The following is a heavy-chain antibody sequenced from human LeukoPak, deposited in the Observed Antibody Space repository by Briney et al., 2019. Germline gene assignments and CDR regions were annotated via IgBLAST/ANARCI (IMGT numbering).Heavy chain of an antibody. Sequence: GSLRLSCAASGFTFSNYEMNWVRQAPGKGLEWVSYISSSGSTIYYAVSGKGRFTISRDNAKNSLFLQMNSLRAEDTAVYYCARDDSYGLDYWGQGTRVTVSS. D-gene: IGHD5-18*01. CDR3: ARDDSYGLDY. V-gene: IGHV3-48*03. CDR2: ISSSGSTI. CDR1: GFTFSNYE. J-gene: IGHJ4*02.